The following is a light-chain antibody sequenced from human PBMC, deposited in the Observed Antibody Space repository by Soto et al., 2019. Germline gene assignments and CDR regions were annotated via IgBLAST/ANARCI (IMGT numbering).Light chain of an antibody. CDR2: GAA. J-gene: IGKJ2*01. CDR1: QSVSSSY. V-gene: IGKV3-20*01. CDR3: HHYGSSPYT. Sequence: EIVWTQSPGTLSLSPGARATLSCRASQSVSSSYLAWYQQKPGQATRLIIYGAASRATGSPDRFSGSGSGTDFTLTISIRAPEDVVVYCCHHYGSSPYTVGQGTKLEIK.